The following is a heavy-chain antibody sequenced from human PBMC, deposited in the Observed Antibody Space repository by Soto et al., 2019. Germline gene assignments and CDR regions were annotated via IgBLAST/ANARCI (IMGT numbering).Heavy chain of an antibody. CDR1: GFTFGRYV. CDR2: MSYDGGSQ. V-gene: IGHV3-30-3*01. CDR3: ARVLVGVTINSAFDF. Sequence: QVQLVESGGGVVQPGRSLRLSCAASGFTFGRYVIPWLRQAPGKGLEWVAAMSYDGGSQYYTDFVKGRFTISRDNSKNTLYLKMSSLTPDDTATDYGARVLVGVTINSAFDFWGQGTIVTVSS. J-gene: IGHJ3*01. D-gene: IGHD2-15*01.